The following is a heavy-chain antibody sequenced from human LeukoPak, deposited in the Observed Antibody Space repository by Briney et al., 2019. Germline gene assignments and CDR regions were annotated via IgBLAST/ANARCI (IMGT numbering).Heavy chain of an antibody. Sequence: SETLSLTCAVYGGSLSGYYWSWIRQPPGKGLEWIGEINHSGSTNYNPSLKSRVTISVDTSKNQFSLKLSSVTAADTAVYYCARGGRIAVAGRLDYWGQGTLVTVSS. J-gene: IGHJ4*02. CDR2: INHSGST. CDR1: GGSLSGYY. CDR3: ARGGRIAVAGRLDY. V-gene: IGHV4-34*01. D-gene: IGHD6-19*01.